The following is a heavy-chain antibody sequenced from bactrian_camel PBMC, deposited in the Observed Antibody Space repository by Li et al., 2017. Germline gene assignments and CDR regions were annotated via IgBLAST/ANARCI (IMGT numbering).Heavy chain of an antibody. D-gene: IGHD1*01. CDR3: SRDVGGHCWSD. V-gene: IGHV3S40*01. Sequence: VQLVESGGSSVQPGGSLRLSCEASGFVFSDYTMTWVRQAPGKGLEWVSFSKGGDGSAYYADSVKGRFTISQDNAKNTVYLQMNRLKPDDTAVYYCSRDVGGHCWSDWGQGTQVTVS. CDR2: SKGGDGSA. J-gene: IGHJ4*01. CDR1: GFVFSDYT.